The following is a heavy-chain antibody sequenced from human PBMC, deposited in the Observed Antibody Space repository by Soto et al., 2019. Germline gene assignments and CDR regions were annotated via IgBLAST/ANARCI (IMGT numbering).Heavy chain of an antibody. CDR3: AKISSSWYAEYFQH. Sequence: GGSLRLSCAASGFTFSSYAMSWVRQAPGKGLEWVSAISGNGGSTYYADSVKGRFTISRDNSKNTLYLQMNSLRAEDTVVYYCAKISSSWYAEYFQHWGQGTLVTVSS. V-gene: IGHV3-23*01. D-gene: IGHD6-13*01. CDR2: ISGNGGST. J-gene: IGHJ1*01. CDR1: GFTFSSYA.